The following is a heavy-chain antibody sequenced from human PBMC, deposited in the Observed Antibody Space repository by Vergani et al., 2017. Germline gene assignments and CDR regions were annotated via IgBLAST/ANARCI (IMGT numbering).Heavy chain of an antibody. J-gene: IGHJ6*03. V-gene: IGHV3-73*02. Sequence: EVQLVESGGGLVQPGGSLKLSCAASGFTFSGPAMHWVRQASGKGLEWVGRIRSKANSYATAYAASVKGRFTIARDDSKNTAYLQMNSLKTEDTAVYYCTRPKAKVGYYYYMDVWGKGTTVTVSS. CDR2: IRSKANSYAT. CDR3: TRPKAKVGYYYYMDV. D-gene: IGHD5-18*01. CDR1: GFTFSGPA.